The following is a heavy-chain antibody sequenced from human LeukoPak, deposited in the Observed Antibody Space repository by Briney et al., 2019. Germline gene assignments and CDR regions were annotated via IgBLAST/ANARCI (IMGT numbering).Heavy chain of an antibody. CDR1: GGSISSSSKY. D-gene: IGHD5/OR15-5a*01. CDR2: FFYSGIT. Sequence: PSETLSLTCTVSGGSISSSSKYWGWIRQSPGKGLEWIGNFFYSGITYYNPTLKNRVTISVDTSKNQFSLNQRSVTAADTAVYYCARHLGMSTMDYWGQGTLVTVSS. CDR3: ARHLGMSTMDY. J-gene: IGHJ4*02. V-gene: IGHV4-39*01.